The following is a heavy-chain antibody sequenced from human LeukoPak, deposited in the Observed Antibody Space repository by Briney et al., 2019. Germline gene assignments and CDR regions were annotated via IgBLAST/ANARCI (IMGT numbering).Heavy chain of an antibody. V-gene: IGHV1-2*02. J-gene: IGHJ5*02. Sequence: ASVKVSCKASGYTFTGYHLHWVRQAPGQGLEWMGWINPNNGGTYYAQTFQGRVTMTRDTSISTAYTEVSRLRSDDTAIYYYARHVPASVWCDPWGQGTLVTVSS. CDR1: GYTFTGYH. CDR2: INPNNGGT. CDR3: ARHVPASVWCDP.